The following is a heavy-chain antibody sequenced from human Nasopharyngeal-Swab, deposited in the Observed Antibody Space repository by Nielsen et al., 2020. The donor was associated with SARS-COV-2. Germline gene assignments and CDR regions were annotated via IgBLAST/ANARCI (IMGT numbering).Heavy chain of an antibody. D-gene: IGHD6-13*01. CDR1: GGSISRYY. V-gene: IGHV4-59*13. Sequence: GSLRLSCTVSGGSISRYYWSWIRQPPGKGLEWIGYIYYSGSTNYNPSLKSRVTISVDTSKNQFSLNLSSVTAADTAVYYCARESLGYSSSWLGSYGMDVWGQGTTATVSS. J-gene: IGHJ6*02. CDR3: ARESLGYSSSWLGSYGMDV. CDR2: IYYSGST.